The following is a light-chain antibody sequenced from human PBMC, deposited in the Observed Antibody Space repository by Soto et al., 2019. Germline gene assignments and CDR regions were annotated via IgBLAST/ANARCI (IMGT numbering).Light chain of an antibody. CDR2: DVS. CDR3: SSYTSSSTPVV. Sequence: QSALTQPASVSGSPGQSITISCTGTSSDVGGYNYVSWYQQHPGKAPKLMIYDVSNRPSGVSNRFSGSKSGNTASLTISGLQAEDEADYYRSSYTSSSTPVVFGGGTKLT. J-gene: IGLJ2*01. CDR1: SSDVGGYNY. V-gene: IGLV2-14*01.